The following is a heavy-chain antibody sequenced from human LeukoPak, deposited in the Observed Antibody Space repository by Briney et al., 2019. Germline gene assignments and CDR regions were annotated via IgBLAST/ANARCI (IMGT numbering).Heavy chain of an antibody. V-gene: IGHV4-59*01. J-gene: IGHJ4*02. CDR3: ATAGGSYYSGWEFDS. D-gene: IGHD2-15*01. CDR1: GDSISTYY. Sequence: PSETLSLTCTVSGDSISTYYWSWIRQSPEKGPEWIGYILYTGNTNYNPSLKSRVTISIDTSKKQFSLNLSSVTAADTAVYYCATAGGSYYSGWEFDSWGQGTLVTVSS. CDR2: ILYTGNT.